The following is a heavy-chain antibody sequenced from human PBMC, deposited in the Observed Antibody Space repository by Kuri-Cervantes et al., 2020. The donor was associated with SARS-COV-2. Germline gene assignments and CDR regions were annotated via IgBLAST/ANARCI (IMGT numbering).Heavy chain of an antibody. V-gene: IGHV4-31*03. CDR1: GGSISSGGYY. D-gene: IGHD3-22*01. CDR3: ARVSANYYDSSGYITTALSYFDY. CDR2: IYYSGST. J-gene: IGHJ4*02. Sequence: LRLSCTVSGGSISSGGYYWSWIRQHPGKGLEWIGYIYYSGSTYYNPSLKSRVTISVDTSKNQFSLKLSSVTAADTAVYYCARVSANYYDSSGYITTALSYFDYWGQGTLVTVSS.